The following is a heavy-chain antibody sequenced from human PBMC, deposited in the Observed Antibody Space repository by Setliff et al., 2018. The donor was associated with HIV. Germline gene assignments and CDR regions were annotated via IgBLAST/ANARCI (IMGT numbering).Heavy chain of an antibody. CDR3: ARREYNYVPRAFDL. Sequence: PGGSLRLSCAASGFTFISYAMSWVRQAPGKGLEWVSTIISRGNTYYADSVRGRFTISTDTATNTLFLQMNSLRAEDTAVYYCARREYNYVPRAFDLWGRGTMVTVSS. CDR2: IISRGNT. V-gene: IGHV3-23*01. CDR1: GFTFISYA. D-gene: IGHD3-16*01. J-gene: IGHJ3*01.